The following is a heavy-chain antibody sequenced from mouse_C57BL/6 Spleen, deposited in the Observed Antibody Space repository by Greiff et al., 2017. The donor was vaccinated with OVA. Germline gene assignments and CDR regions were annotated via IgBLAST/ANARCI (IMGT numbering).Heavy chain of an antibody. V-gene: IGHV5-4*01. CDR3: ARDRGYYGNYDAMDY. Sequence: EVQRVESGGGLVKPGGSLKLSCAASGFTFSSYAMSWVRQTPEKRLEWVATTSDGGSYTYYPDNVKGRFTISRDNAKNNLYLQMSHLKSEDTAMYYCARDRGYYGNYDAMDYWGQGTSVTVSS. J-gene: IGHJ4*01. CDR1: GFTFSSYA. D-gene: IGHD2-1*01. CDR2: TSDGGSYT.